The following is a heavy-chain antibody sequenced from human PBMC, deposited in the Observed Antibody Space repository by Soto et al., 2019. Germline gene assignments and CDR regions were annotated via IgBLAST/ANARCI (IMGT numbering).Heavy chain of an antibody. V-gene: IGHV3-23*01. Sequence: GSLRLSCAASGFTFSSYGMSWVRQAPGKGLEWVSSISASGGSTYYADSVKGRFTISRDNSKNTLYLQMNSLRAEDTAVYYCAKRYYYGGSGPYGMDVWGQGTTVTVSS. J-gene: IGHJ6*02. D-gene: IGHD3-22*01. CDR2: ISASGGST. CDR3: AKRYYYGGSGPYGMDV. CDR1: GFTFSSYG.